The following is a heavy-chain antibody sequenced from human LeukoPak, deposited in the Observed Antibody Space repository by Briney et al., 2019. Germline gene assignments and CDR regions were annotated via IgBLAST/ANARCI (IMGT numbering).Heavy chain of an antibody. Sequence: GGSLRLSCVASGFIVSNNYMSWVRQAPGKGLEWVSVLYNAGSTYYADSVKGRFTISRDNSKNTLYLQMYSLRAEDTAVYYCAQQLGYCSRGSCYFTYWGQGTLVTVSS. D-gene: IGHD2-15*01. CDR1: GFIVSNNY. CDR3: AQQLGYCSRGSCYFTY. CDR2: LYNAGST. J-gene: IGHJ4*02. V-gene: IGHV3-53*01.